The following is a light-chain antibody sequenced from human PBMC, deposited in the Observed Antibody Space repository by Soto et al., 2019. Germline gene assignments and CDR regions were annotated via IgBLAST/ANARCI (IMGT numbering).Light chain of an antibody. CDR3: QQYNSYSYT. Sequence: DIPMTQSPSTLSASVGDRVTITCRASQSISSWLAWYQQKPGKAPKLLIYDASSLARGVPSRFTGSGSGTEVTLTISRLQPDDFSTYYCQQYNSYSYTFGQGTKLEIK. CDR2: DAS. CDR1: QSISSW. V-gene: IGKV1-5*01. J-gene: IGKJ2*01.